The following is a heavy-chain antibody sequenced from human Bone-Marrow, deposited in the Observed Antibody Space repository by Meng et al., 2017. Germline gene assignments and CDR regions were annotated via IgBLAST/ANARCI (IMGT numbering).Heavy chain of an antibody. J-gene: IGHJ4*02. D-gene: IGHD3-9*01. CDR3: ARNFDWGFDY. V-gene: IGHV4-39*01. CDR2: IYYSGST. CDR1: GGSISSSSYY. Sequence: QLQLQESGPGLVKPSETLSLTCTVSGGSISSSSYYWGWIRQPPGKGLEWIGSIYYSGSTYYNPSLKSRVTISVDTSKNQFSLKLSSVTAADTAVYYCARNFDWGFDYWGQGTLVTVAS.